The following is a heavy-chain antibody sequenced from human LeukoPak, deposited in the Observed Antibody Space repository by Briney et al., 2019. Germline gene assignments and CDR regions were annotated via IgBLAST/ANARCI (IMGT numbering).Heavy chain of an antibody. CDR2: IIPIFGTA. J-gene: IGHJ6*03. CDR3: AGPYDSSGYYAYYYMDV. Sequence: GASVKVSCKASGGTFSSYAISWVRQAPGQGLEWMGGIIPIFGTANCAQKFQGRVTITADKSTSTAYMELSSLRSEDAAVYYCAGPYDSSGYYAYYYMDVWGKGTTVTVSS. CDR1: GGTFSSYA. V-gene: IGHV1-69*06. D-gene: IGHD3-22*01.